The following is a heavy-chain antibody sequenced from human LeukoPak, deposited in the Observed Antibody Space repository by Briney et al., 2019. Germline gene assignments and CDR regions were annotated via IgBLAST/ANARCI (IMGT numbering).Heavy chain of an antibody. CDR2: IKEDGSDK. V-gene: IGHV3-7*01. CDR3: ARDAAYGYDRFDH. J-gene: IGHJ4*02. Sequence: GGSLRLSCAASGFMFNTYWMAWVRQAPGKGLEWVANIKEDGSDKNYVDSVKGRFTISRDNADNSLYLHMNSLRAEDTAVYYCARDAAYGYDRFDHWGQGTQVTVSS. D-gene: IGHD5-18*01. CDR1: GFMFNTYW.